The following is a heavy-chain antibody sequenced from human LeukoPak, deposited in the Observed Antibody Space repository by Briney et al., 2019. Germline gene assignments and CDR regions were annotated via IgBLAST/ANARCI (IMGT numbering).Heavy chain of an antibody. J-gene: IGHJ6*04. D-gene: IGHD4-17*01. V-gene: IGHV3-21*01. CDR3: ARDPDPHDYGDYEEGFWYYYAMDV. CDR1: GFTLSTYS. CDR2: ITSSSSY. Sequence: GGSLRLSCAASGFTLSTYSMNWVRQAPGKGLEWVSSITSSSSYYADSVKGRFTISRVNAKNSLFLQMNSLRAEDTAVYFCARDPDPHDYGDYEEGFWYYYAMDVWGKGATVTVSS.